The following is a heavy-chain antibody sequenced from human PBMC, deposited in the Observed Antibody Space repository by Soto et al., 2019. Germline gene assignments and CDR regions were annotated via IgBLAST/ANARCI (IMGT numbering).Heavy chain of an antibody. CDR2: TYYRSKWYN. D-gene: IGHD3-22*01. V-gene: IGHV6-1*01. Sequence: SQTLSLTCAISGDSVSSNSAAWSWIRQSPSRGLEWLGRTYYRSKWYNDYAVSVKGRMTINSDTAKNQFSLQLNSVTPEDTAVYYCARANYYDNSGSFDYWGQGTLVTVS. CDR3: ARANYYDNSGSFDY. J-gene: IGHJ4*02. CDR1: GDSVSSNSAA.